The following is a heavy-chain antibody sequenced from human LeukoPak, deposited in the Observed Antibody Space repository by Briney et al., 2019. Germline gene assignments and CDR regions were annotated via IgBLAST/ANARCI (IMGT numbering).Heavy chain of an antibody. D-gene: IGHD2-21*02. V-gene: IGHV3-23*01. J-gene: IGHJ6*03. CDR3: AREISGGDTYYMDV. CDR1: GFTFSSYG. Sequence: QPGGSLRLSCAASGFTFSSYGMSWVRQAPGKGLEWVSAISGSGGSTYYADSVKGRFTISRDNSKNTLYLQMNSLRAEDTAVYYCAREISGGDTYYMDVWGKGTTVTVSS. CDR2: ISGSGGST.